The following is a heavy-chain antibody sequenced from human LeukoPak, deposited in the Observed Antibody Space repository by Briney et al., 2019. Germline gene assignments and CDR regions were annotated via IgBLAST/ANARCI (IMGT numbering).Heavy chain of an antibody. Sequence: GGSLRLSCAASGFTFGDTWMNWVRQVPGQGLEWVANIKQDGSEKFYVASVKGRFTISRDNGKSSPYLQMNSLRAEDTALYYCATSYDMGWLIGYWGQGTLVTVSS. V-gene: IGHV3-7*03. J-gene: IGHJ4*02. CDR1: GFTFGDTW. CDR2: IKQDGSEK. CDR3: ATSYDMGWLIGY. D-gene: IGHD3/OR15-3a*01.